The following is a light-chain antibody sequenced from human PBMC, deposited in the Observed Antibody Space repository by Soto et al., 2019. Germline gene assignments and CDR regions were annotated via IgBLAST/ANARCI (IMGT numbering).Light chain of an antibody. CDR1: RSNIGSTYD. J-gene: IGLJ1*01. CDR3: QSYDDSLSVHYV. CDR2: GNP. V-gene: IGLV1-40*01. Sequence: QSVLTQPPSVSGAPGQRVTISCTGSRSNIGSTYDVQWYQQLPGTAPKLLIHGNPNRPSGVPDRFSGSKSGTSASLAITGLQADDEADYYCQSYDDSLSVHYVFGTGTKLTVL.